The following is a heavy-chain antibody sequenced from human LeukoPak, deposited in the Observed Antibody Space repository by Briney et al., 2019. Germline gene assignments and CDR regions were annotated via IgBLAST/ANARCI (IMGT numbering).Heavy chain of an antibody. Sequence: ASVKVSSKASGYTSSSYGISCVRQAPGQGLEWLGYISAYNGNTNYAQKVQGRITMTTDTSTSTAYMEMRSLRSDDTAVYYCERDCSGSSCYWIHWGQGPLVPVSS. CDR1: GYTSSSYG. D-gene: IGHD2-15*01. CDR3: ERDCSGSSCYWIH. V-gene: IGHV1-18*01. J-gene: IGHJ1*01. CDR2: ISAYNGNT.